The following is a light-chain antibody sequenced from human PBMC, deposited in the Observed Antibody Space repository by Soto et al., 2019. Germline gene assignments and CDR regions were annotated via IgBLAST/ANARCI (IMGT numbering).Light chain of an antibody. Sequence: QSVLTQPPSVSEAPRQRVTISCSGSSSNIGNNAVNWYQQLPGKAPKLLIYYDDLLPSGVTDRFSGSKSGTSASLAISGLQSEDEGDYYCAAWDDSLNGVVFGGRIKRTVL. J-gene: IGLJ2*01. V-gene: IGLV1-36*01. CDR3: AAWDDSLNGVV. CDR1: SSNIGNNA. CDR2: YDD.